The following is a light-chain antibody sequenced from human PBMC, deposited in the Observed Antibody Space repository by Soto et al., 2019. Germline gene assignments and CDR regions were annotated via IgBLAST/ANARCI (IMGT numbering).Light chain of an antibody. Sequence: EIVLTQSPGTLSLSPGERATLSCRASQSVSSSYLAWYQQKPGQAPRLLIYGASSRATGIPDRFSGSWSGTDSTLTISRLEPEDFAVYYCQQYGSSPRAFGQRTKVDIK. V-gene: IGKV3-20*01. CDR2: GAS. J-gene: IGKJ1*01. CDR1: QSVSSSY. CDR3: QQYGSSPRA.